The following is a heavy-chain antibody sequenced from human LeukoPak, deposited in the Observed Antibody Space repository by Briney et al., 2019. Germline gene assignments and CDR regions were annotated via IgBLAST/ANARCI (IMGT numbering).Heavy chain of an antibody. J-gene: IGHJ5*02. CDR3: ARQGSEDNNWFDP. D-gene: IGHD3-10*01. Sequence: VASVKVSCKASGYTFTDYYVHWVRQAPGQGLEWMGWINPNSGGTNSAQKFQGWVTMTRDTSISTAYMELSRLRSDDTAVYYCARQGSEDNNWFDPWGQGTLVTVSS. V-gene: IGHV1-2*04. CDR2: INPNSGGT. CDR1: GYTFTDYY.